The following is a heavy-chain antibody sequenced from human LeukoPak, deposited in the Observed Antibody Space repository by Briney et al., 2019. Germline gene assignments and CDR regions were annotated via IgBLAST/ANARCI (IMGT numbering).Heavy chain of an antibody. D-gene: IGHD3-10*01. CDR3: ARAGFGEPNFDY. Sequence: SETLSLTCAVYSGSFSGYYWSWIRQPPGKGLEWIGEINHSGSTNYNPSLKSRVTISVDTSKNQFSLKLSSVTAADTAVYYCARAGFGEPNFDYWGQGTLVTVSS. V-gene: IGHV4-34*01. J-gene: IGHJ4*02. CDR1: SGSFSGYY. CDR2: INHSGST.